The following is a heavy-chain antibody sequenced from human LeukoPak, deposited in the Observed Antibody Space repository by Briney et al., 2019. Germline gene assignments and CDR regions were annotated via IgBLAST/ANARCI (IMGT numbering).Heavy chain of an antibody. CDR1: GYSFTNYW. Sequence: PGESLRISCKGSGYSFTNYWINWVRQMPGKGLEWMGRIDPSDSYTNYSPSFQGHVTISTDKSVSTAYLQWSSLKASDTAMYYCARRCCSSASCYKSGAFDIWGQGTMVTVSS. CDR2: IDPSDSYT. CDR3: ARRCCSSASCYKSGAFDI. J-gene: IGHJ3*02. D-gene: IGHD2-2*02. V-gene: IGHV5-10-1*01.